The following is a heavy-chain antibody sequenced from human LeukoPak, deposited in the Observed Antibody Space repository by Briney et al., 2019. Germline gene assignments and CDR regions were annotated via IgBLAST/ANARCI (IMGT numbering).Heavy chain of an antibody. CDR3: EGTYYYDSSDDY. J-gene: IGHJ4*02. CDR1: GFTFSDYQ. D-gene: IGHD3-22*01. V-gene: IGHV3-7*03. Sequence: GGSLRLSCAASGFTFSDYQMGWVRQAPGKGLEWVANTKQDGSEKYYADSVKGRFTISRDNSKNTLYLQMNSLRAEDTAVYYCEGTYYYDSSDDYWGQGTLVTVSS. CDR2: TKQDGSEK.